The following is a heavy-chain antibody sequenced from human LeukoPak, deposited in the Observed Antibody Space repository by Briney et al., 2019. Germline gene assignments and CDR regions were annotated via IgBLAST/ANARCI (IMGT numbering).Heavy chain of an antibody. CDR3: TRVGGEYCGGDCYSGRADY. V-gene: IGHV3-49*03. CDR2: IRSKAYGGTT. CDR1: GFTFGDYA. J-gene: IGHJ4*02. Sequence: GGSLRLSCTASGFTFGDYAMSWFRQAPGKGLEWVGFIRSKAYGGTTEYAASVKGRFTISRDDPKSIAYLQMNSLKTEDTAVYYCTRVGGEYCGGDCYSGRADYWGQGTLVTVSS. D-gene: IGHD2-21*02.